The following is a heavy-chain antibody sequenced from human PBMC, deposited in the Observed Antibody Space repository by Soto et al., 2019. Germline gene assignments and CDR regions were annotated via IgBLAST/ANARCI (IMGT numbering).Heavy chain of an antibody. V-gene: IGHV1-8*01. J-gene: IGHJ4*02. CDR2: MSPKNGNT. CDR1: GYSFTTYD. CDR3: ARAGYCTDGVCHVWIDY. Sequence: QVQLMQSGAEAKKPGASVKVSCKASGYSFTTYDINWVRQAPGQGLEWMGWMSPKNGNTGYAQNFQGRFTMTSDTSINTVYMELSSLRSEDTAVYYCARAGYCTDGVCHVWIDYWGQGTLVTVSS. D-gene: IGHD2-8*01.